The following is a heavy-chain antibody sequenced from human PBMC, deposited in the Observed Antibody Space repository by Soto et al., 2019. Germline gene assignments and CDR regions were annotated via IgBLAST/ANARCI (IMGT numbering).Heavy chain of an antibody. D-gene: IGHD3-16*01. CDR1: GGSISTYS. V-gene: IGHV4-4*07. CDR3: ARVVQSRDGFNIEVWGGWFDP. Sequence: QVQLQESGPGLVKPSETLSLTCTVSGGSISTYSWSWIRQPAGKGLEWIGRFYTSGKTATNPSLNSRVTLSVDTSKNQFSLKLTSVTAADTAVYYCARVVQSRDGFNIEVWGGWFDPWGQGTLVTVSS. CDR2: FYTSGKT. J-gene: IGHJ5*02.